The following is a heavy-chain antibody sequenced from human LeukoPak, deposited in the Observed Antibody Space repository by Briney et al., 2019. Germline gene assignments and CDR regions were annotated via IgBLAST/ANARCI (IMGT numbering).Heavy chain of an antibody. CDR3: ARASHDYGDYSHFDY. CDR2: IYYSGST. Sequence: PSETLSLTCTVSGGSISSSSYYWGWIRQPPGKGLEWIGSIYYSGSTYYNPSLKTRVTISVDTSKNQFSLKLSSVTAADTAVYYCARASHDYGDYSHFDYWGQGTLVTVSS. J-gene: IGHJ4*02. D-gene: IGHD4-17*01. V-gene: IGHV4-39*07. CDR1: GGSISSSSYY.